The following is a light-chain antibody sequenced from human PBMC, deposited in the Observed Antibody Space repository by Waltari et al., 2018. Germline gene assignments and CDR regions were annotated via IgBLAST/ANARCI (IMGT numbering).Light chain of an antibody. Sequence: DIVMTQSPGSLAVSLGERATINCKSRQSLLYTSNSKNYLAWYQQRPGQAPRLLLYWASTRQVGVPDRFTGSGSGTDFSLTITSLQAEDVAVYYCQQYFSTPPWTFGQGTKVEIK. CDR1: QSLLYTSNSKNY. CDR3: QQYFSTPPWT. V-gene: IGKV4-1*01. J-gene: IGKJ1*01. CDR2: WAS.